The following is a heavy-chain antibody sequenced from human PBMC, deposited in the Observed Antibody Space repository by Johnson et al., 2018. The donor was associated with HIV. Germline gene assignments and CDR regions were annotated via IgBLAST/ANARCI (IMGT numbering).Heavy chain of an antibody. CDR2: ISYDGSNK. J-gene: IGHJ3*02. CDR3: AKVWYYYGSGSAFDI. D-gene: IGHD3-10*01. V-gene: IGHV3-30*04. CDR1: GFTFSAYA. Sequence: QVQLVESGGGVVQPGRSLRLSCAASGFTFSAYAVHWVRQAPGKGLEWLAIISYDGSNKYYAHSVKGRFPISRDNSKNTLYLQMNSLRAEDTAVYYCAKVWYYYGSGSAFDIWGQGTMVTVSS.